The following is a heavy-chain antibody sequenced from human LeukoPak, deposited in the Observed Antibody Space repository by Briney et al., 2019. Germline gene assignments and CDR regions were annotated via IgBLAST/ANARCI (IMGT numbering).Heavy chain of an antibody. J-gene: IGHJ6*03. CDR1: GFTFKFYG. V-gene: IGHV3-48*01. D-gene: IGHD1-26*01. Sequence: GGTLRLSCAASGFTFKFYGMNWVRQAPGKGLEWVSYISTNTTTIYYADSVKGRFTISRDNSKNTLYLQMNSLRTEDTAVYYCAKGYGWEASYYYYYMDVWGKGTTVTISS. CDR3: AKGYGWEASYYYYYMDV. CDR2: ISTNTTTI.